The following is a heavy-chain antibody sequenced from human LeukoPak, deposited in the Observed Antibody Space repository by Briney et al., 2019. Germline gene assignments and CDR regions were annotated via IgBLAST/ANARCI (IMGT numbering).Heavy chain of an antibody. V-gene: IGHV3-30-3*01. CDR3: ARIARASSGWYGVDY. D-gene: IGHD6-19*01. CDR1: GFTFSSYA. CDR2: ISYDGSNK. Sequence: GGSLRLSCAASGFTFSSYAMHWVRQAPGKGLEWVAVISYDGSNKYYADSVKGRFTISRDNSKNTLYLQMNSPRAEDTAVYYCARIARASSGWYGVDYWGQGTLVTVSS. J-gene: IGHJ4*02.